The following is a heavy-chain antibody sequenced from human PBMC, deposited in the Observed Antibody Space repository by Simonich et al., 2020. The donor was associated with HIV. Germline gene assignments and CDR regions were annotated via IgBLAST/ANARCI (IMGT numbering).Heavy chain of an antibody. J-gene: IGHJ4*02. CDR1: GGSFRDYY. Sequence: QVQLQQWGAGLLKHSETLSLTCAVYGGSFRDYYWSWIRQPPGKGLEWIGEINHSGSTNYNPSLKSRVTTSVDTSKNQFSLKLSSVTAADTAVYYCARRHPTTVTTPYFDYWGQGTLVTVSS. V-gene: IGHV4-34*01. CDR3: ARRHPTTVTTPYFDY. D-gene: IGHD4-17*01. CDR2: INHSGST.